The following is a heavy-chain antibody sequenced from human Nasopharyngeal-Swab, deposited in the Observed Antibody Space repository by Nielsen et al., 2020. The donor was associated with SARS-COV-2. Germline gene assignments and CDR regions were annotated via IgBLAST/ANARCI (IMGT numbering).Heavy chain of an antibody. Sequence: GESLKISCTASGFTFGDYAMSWFRQAPGKGLEWVGFIRSKAYGGTTEYAASVKGRFTISRDDSKSIAYLQMNSLKTGDTAVYYCTREQPDYYDSSGYYPIPFDSWGQGTLVTVSS. J-gene: IGHJ4*02. CDR3: TREQPDYYDSSGYYPIPFDS. D-gene: IGHD3-22*01. CDR1: GFTFGDYA. V-gene: IGHV3-49*03. CDR2: IRSKAYGGTT.